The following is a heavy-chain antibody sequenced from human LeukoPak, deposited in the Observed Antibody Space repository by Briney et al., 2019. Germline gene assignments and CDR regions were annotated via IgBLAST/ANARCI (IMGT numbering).Heavy chain of an antibody. CDR3: AKDDGGVFDY. J-gene: IGHJ4*02. Sequence: SLRLSCAASGFTFDDYAMHWVRQAPGKGLEWVSGISWNSGSIGYADSVKGRFTISRDNAKNSLYLQMNSLRAEDTASYYCAKDDGGVFDYWGQGTLVTVSS. CDR2: ISWNSGSI. CDR1: GFTFDDYA. V-gene: IGHV3-9*01. D-gene: IGHD3-16*01.